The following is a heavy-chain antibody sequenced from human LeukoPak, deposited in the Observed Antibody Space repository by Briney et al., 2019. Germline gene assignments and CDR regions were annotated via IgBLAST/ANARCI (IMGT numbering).Heavy chain of an antibody. CDR2: ISGSGGST. CDR3: ANLKVPAAMVDFQH. D-gene: IGHD2-2*01. Sequence: GGSLRLSCAASGFTVSSNYMSWVRQAPGKGLEWVSAISGSGGSTYYADSVKGRFTISRDNSKNTLYLQMNSLRAEDTAVYYCANLKVPAAMVDFQHWGQGTLVTVSS. CDR1: GFTVSSNY. V-gene: IGHV3-23*01. J-gene: IGHJ1*01.